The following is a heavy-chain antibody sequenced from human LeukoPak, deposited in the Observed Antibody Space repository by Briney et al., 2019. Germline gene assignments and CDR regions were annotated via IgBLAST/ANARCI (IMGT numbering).Heavy chain of an antibody. J-gene: IGHJ4*02. D-gene: IGHD3-22*01. CDR2: IYYSGST. CDR1: GVPIRTYY. CDR3: ARGKDYYDTGGYPTFHY. V-gene: IGHV4-59*07. Sequence: SDTLSLTCTVSGVPIRTYYWRWLRQPPGKGLEGSGYIYYSGSTNHNPSLKSRVTISVDTSKNQLSLKLTSVLAADTAVYYCARGKDYYDTGGYPTFHYWGQGTLVTVSS.